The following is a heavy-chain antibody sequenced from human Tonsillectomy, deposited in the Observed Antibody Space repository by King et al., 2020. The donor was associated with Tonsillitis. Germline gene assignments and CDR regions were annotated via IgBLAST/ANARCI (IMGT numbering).Heavy chain of an antibody. CDR1: GFTVSDNY. V-gene: IGHV3-53*01. D-gene: IGHD2-2*01. CDR2: IYRGGNT. Sequence: VQLVESGGGLIQRGGSLRLSCAASGFTVSDNYMSWVRQAPGKGLEWVSAIYRGGNTYYADSVKGRCTISRDNSKNTLYLQMNSLRAEDTAVYYCAAQEGYCSSSTCSIKWGFDYWGQGTLVTVSS. J-gene: IGHJ4*02. CDR3: AAQEGYCSSSTCSIKWGFDY.